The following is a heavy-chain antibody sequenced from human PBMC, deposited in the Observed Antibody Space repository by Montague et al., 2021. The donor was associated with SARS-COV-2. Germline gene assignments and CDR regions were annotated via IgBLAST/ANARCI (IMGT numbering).Heavy chain of an antibody. D-gene: IGHD2-21*02. V-gene: IGHV6-1*01. Sequence: CAISGDSVSSNIATWNWIGQSPSRGLEWLGRTYYRSKWYNDYAVSVKSRVIINPDTSNNRISLQLNSVTPEDTAVYYCARAYCGGDCYFYRYFDLWGRGTLVTVSS. J-gene: IGHJ2*01. CDR1: GDSVSSNIAT. CDR2: TYYRSKWYN. CDR3: ARAYCGGDCYFYRYFDL.